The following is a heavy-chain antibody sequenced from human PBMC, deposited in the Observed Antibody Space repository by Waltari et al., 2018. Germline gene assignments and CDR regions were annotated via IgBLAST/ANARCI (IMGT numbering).Heavy chain of an antibody. D-gene: IGHD6-19*01. Sequence: GWIRQPPGKGLEWIGSIYHSGSTYYNPSLKSRVTISVDTSKNQFSLKLSSVTAADTAVYYCARDVPPSYEAVAGPKQFDYWGQGTLVTVSS. CDR2: IYHSGST. V-gene: IGHV4-38-2*02. J-gene: IGHJ4*02. CDR3: ARDVPPSYEAVAGPKQFDY.